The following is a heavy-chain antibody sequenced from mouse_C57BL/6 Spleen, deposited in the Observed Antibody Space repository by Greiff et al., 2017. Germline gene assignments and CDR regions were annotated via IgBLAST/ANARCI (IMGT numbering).Heavy chain of an antibody. CDR1: GYAFSSYW. Sequence: QVQQKESGAELVKPGASVKISCKASGYAFSSYWLNWVKRRTGKGLEGIGQIYPGDGDTNYNGKCKGKATLTADKSSSTAYMQLSSLTSEDAAVYFWARKDYGNYPYGVDYWGQGTTLTDAS. J-gene: IGHJ2*01. V-gene: IGHV1-80*01. CDR2: IYPGDGDT. D-gene: IGHD2-1*01. CDR3: ARKDYGNYPYGVDY.